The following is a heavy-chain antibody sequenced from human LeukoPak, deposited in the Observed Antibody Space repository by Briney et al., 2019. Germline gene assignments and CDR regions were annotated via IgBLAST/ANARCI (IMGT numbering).Heavy chain of an antibody. CDR1: GGSISNHY. J-gene: IGHJ5*02. CDR2: FSDSGNT. V-gene: IGHV4-59*08. CDR3: ARHATGSYSVPWLDP. D-gene: IGHD3-10*01. Sequence: SETLSLTCTVSGGSISNHYWSWIRQPPGRGLEWIGYFSDSGNTIYNPSLMSRVTILGDTSKNQFSLKLSSVTAADTAVYYCARHATGSYSVPWLDPWGQGTLVTVST.